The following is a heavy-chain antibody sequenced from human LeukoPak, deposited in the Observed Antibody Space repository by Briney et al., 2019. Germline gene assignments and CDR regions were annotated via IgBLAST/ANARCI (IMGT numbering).Heavy chain of an antibody. V-gene: IGHV4-59*01. CDR1: GGSISSYY. CDR3: ARVLTGATIHYYYMDV. D-gene: IGHD1-26*01. Sequence: SETLSLTCTVSGGSISSYYWSWIRQPPGKGLEWIGYIYYSGSTNYNPSLKSRVTISVDTSKNQFSLKLSSVTAADTAVYYCARVLTGATIHYYYMDVWGKGTTVTVSS. CDR2: IYYSGST. J-gene: IGHJ6*03.